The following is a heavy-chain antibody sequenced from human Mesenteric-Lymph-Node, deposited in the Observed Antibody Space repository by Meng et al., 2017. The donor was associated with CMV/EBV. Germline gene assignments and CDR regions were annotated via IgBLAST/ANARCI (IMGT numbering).Heavy chain of an antibody. Sequence: ASVKVSCKSSGYTFTNYYMHWVRQAPGQGLEWMGWINPNTGGTNYAQNFQGRVTMTRDTSISTAYMELSRLRSDDTAVYYCARDPQEYYSFWSGYYQYFDYWGQGTLVTVSS. J-gene: IGHJ4*02. CDR1: GYTFTNYY. CDR3: ARDPQEYYSFWSGYYQYFDY. CDR2: INPNTGGT. V-gene: IGHV1-2*02. D-gene: IGHD3-3*01.